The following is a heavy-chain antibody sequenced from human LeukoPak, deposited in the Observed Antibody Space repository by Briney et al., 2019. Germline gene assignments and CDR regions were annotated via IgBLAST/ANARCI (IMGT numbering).Heavy chain of an antibody. CDR3: AREVVRGLFDY. CDR1: GYSISSGYY. J-gene: IGHJ4*02. CDR2: IYHSGST. Sequence: SESLSLTCTVSGYSISSGYYWGWIRQPPGKGLEWIGSIYHSGSTYYSGNTYYNPSLKSRLTISVHTSKNQFSLKLSSVTAADTAVYYCAREVVRGLFDYWGQGTLVTVSS. V-gene: IGHV4-38-2*02. D-gene: IGHD3-10*01.